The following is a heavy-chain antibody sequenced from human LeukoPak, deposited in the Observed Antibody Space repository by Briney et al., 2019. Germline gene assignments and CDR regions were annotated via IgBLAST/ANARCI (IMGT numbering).Heavy chain of an antibody. CDR2: INHSGST. CDR3: ASISPRLYGSGSYSSNYYYYGMDV. Sequence: PSETLSLTCAVYGGSFSGYYWSWIRQPPGKGLEWIGEINHSGSTNYNPSLKSRVTISVDTSKNQFSLKLSSVTAADTAVYYCASISPRLYGSGSYSSNYYYYGMDVWGQGTTVTVSS. D-gene: IGHD3-10*01. J-gene: IGHJ6*02. V-gene: IGHV4-34*01. CDR1: GGSFSGYY.